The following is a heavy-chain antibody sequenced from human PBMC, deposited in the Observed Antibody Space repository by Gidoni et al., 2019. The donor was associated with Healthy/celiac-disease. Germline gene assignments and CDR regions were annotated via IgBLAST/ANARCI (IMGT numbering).Heavy chain of an antibody. Sequence: QLQLFQSGAEVKKPGASVKVSCTTSGYTFTSYGISWVRQAPGQGLEWMGWFSAYNGNTNYAQKRQGRVTMNTETSTSTAYMELRSLRADDTAVYYCARDGPYYYDSSGQTSFDYWGQGTLVTVSS. V-gene: IGHV1-18*01. CDR3: ARDGPYYYDSSGQTSFDY. CDR2: FSAYNGNT. J-gene: IGHJ4*02. CDR1: GYTFTSYG. D-gene: IGHD3-22*01.